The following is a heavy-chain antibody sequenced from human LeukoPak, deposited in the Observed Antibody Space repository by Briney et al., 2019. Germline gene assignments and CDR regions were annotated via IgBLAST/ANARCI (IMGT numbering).Heavy chain of an antibody. Sequence: SETLSLTCAVYGGSFSGYYWSWIRQPPGKGLEWIGEINHSGSTNYNPSLKSRVTISVDTSKNQFSLKLSSVTAADTAVYYCARDITMVRGVIHNWFDPWGQGTLVTVSS. D-gene: IGHD3-10*01. J-gene: IGHJ5*02. CDR3: ARDITMVRGVIHNWFDP. CDR1: GGSFSGYY. CDR2: INHSGST. V-gene: IGHV4-34*01.